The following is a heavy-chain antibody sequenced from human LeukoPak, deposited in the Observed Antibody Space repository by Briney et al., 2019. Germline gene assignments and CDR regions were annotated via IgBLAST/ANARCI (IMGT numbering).Heavy chain of an antibody. CDR2: INHSGST. CDR1: GGSFSGYY. V-gene: IGHV4-34*01. J-gene: IGHJ4*02. Sequence: SETLSLTCAVYGGSFSGYYWSWIRQPPGKGLEWIGEINHSGSTNYNPSLKSRVTISVDTSKNLFSLKLSSVTAADTAVYYCARGVLRYFDWLAGLDYWGQGTLVTVSS. CDR3: ARGVLRYFDWLAGLDY. D-gene: IGHD3-9*01.